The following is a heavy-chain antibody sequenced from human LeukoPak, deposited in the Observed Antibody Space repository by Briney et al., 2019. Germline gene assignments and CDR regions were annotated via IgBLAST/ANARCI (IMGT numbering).Heavy chain of an antibody. CDR2: INHSGST. Sequence: SETLSLTCAVYGGSFSGYYWSWIRQPPGKGLEWIGEINHSGSTNYNPSLKSRVTISVDTSKNQFSLKLSSVTAADTAVYYCARVRLGRRAWFDPWGQGTLVTVS. J-gene: IGHJ5*02. D-gene: IGHD1-26*01. CDR3: ARVRLGRRAWFDP. V-gene: IGHV4-34*01. CDR1: GGSFSGYY.